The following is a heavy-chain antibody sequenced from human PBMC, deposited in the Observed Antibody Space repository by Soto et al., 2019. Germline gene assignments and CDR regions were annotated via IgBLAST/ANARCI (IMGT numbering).Heavy chain of an antibody. CDR1: GFTFSSYA. J-gene: IGHJ4*02. Sequence: EVQLLESGGGLVQPGGSLRLSCAASGFTFSSYAVSWVRQAPGKGLEWVSAISGSGGSTYYAESVKGRFTISRDNSKNTLYLQMNSLRVEDTAVYYCAKGPYGPGSFDYWGQGTLVTVSS. V-gene: IGHV3-23*01. D-gene: IGHD3-10*01. CDR3: AKGPYGPGSFDY. CDR2: ISGSGGST.